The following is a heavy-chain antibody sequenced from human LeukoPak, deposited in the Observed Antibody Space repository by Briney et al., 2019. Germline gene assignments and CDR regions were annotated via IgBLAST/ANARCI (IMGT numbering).Heavy chain of an antibody. D-gene: IGHD3-22*01. CDR2: IRGNADTT. Sequence: GGTLRLSCAASGFIFSNYGMSWVRQAPGKGLEWVSGIRGNADTTYYADSVKGRFSIFRDNSKNMLYLQMNSLKTEDTAMYYCTRPARISMIVGDLGYSHYWGQGTLVTVSS. CDR1: GFIFSNYG. J-gene: IGHJ4*02. CDR3: TRPARISMIVGDLGYSHY. V-gene: IGHV3-23*01.